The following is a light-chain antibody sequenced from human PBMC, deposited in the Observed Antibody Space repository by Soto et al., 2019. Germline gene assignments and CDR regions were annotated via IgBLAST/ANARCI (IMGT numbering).Light chain of an antibody. Sequence: TQDTAPLSVSPGERATPSFRASQSVSSNLAWYQQKPGQAPRLLIYGASTRAAGIPARFSGSGFGTEFTLTISSLQSEDFALYYCQQYDNWPPLTFGGGTKVDIK. J-gene: IGKJ4*01. CDR3: QQYDNWPPLT. V-gene: IGKV3-15*01. CDR1: QSVSSN. CDR2: GAS.